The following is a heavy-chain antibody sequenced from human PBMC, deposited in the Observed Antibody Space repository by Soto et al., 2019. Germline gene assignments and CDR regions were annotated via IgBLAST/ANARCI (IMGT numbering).Heavy chain of an antibody. CDR3: ARLSRGAAAGFDY. J-gene: IGHJ4*02. Sequence: QVQLQESGTGMVKPSETLSLTCTVSGASINNYYWSWIRQPPGKGLEWIGYIYYSGSTNYNPSLKSGVAISVDTSRNQFSLKLSSVTAADTAVYYCARLSRGAAAGFDYWGQGALITVSS. V-gene: IGHV4-59*08. CDR2: IYYSGST. D-gene: IGHD6-13*01. CDR1: GASINNYY.